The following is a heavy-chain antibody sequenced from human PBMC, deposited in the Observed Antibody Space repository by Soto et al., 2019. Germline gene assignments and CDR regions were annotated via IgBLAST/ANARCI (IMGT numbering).Heavy chain of an antibody. CDR3: ERALNMFGFVPTAV. Sequence: QVQLVESGAEVKKPGASVKVSCRASGYTFTSYGISWVRQAPGQGLDWMGCISAYNGNTNYAHNLQGRVTMTTDTSTSTTYMELRSLRTDDTVVYYCERALNMFGFVPTAVRGQGTTVTVSS. CDR1: GYTFTSYG. J-gene: IGHJ6*02. D-gene: IGHD3-3*02. V-gene: IGHV1-18*01. CDR2: ISAYNGNT.